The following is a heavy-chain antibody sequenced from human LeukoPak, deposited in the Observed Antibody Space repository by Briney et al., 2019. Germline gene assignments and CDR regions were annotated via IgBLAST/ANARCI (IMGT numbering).Heavy chain of an antibody. D-gene: IGHD6-19*01. CDR1: GYTFTGYY. J-gene: IGHJ5*02. CDR3: ARDPPPGIAVAHGWFDP. CDR2: INPNSGGT. Sequence: RASVKVSCKASGYTFTGYYMHWVRQAPGQGLEWMGWINPNSGGTNYAQKLQGRVTMTTDTSTSTAYMKLRSLRSDDTAVYYCARDPPPGIAVAHGWFDPWGQGTLVTVSS. V-gene: IGHV1-2*02.